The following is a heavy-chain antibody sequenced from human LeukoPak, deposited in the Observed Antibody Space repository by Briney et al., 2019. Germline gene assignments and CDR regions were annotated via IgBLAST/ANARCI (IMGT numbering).Heavy chain of an antibody. V-gene: IGHV3-23*01. CDR3: ADSNYWYPVDY. J-gene: IGHJ4*02. CDR1: GFTFAGYA. CDR2: ITNNGDTT. Sequence: GGSLRLSCAASGFTFAGYAMRWVRQAPGKGLEWVSSITNNGDTTYYADSVKGRFTISRDNSKNTLYLQMNSLRAEDTALYYCADSNYWYPVDYWGQGTLVTVSS. D-gene: IGHD4-11*01.